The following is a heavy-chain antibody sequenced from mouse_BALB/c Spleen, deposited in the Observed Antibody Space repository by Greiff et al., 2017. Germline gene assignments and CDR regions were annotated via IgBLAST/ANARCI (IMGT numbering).Heavy chain of an antibody. V-gene: IGHV6-6*02. CDR1: GFTFSNYW. Sequence: EVQLQESGGGLVQPGGSMKLSCVASGFTFSNYWMNWVRQSPEKGLEWVAEIRLKSNNYATHYAESVKGRFTISRDDSKSSVYLQMNNLRAEDTGIYYCTIDPFAYWGQGTLVTVSA. CDR3: TIDPFAY. CDR2: IRLKSNNYAT. J-gene: IGHJ3*01.